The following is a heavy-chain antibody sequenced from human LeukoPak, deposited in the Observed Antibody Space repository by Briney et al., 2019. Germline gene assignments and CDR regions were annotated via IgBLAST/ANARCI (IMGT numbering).Heavy chain of an antibody. V-gene: IGHV1-69*05. Sequence: EASVKVSCKASGGTFSIYAISWVRQDPGQGLEWMGGIIPIFGTANYAQKFQGRVTITTDESTSTAYMELSSLRSEDTAVYYCASSLRFLEWLYYFDYWGQGTLVTVSS. CDR2: IIPIFGTA. D-gene: IGHD3-3*01. J-gene: IGHJ4*02. CDR1: GGTFSIYA. CDR3: ASSLRFLEWLYYFDY.